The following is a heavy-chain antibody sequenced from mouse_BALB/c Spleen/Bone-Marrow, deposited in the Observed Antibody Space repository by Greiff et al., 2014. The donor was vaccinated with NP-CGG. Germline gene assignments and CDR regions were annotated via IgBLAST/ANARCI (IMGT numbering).Heavy chain of an antibody. J-gene: IGHJ2*01. V-gene: IGHV1-69*02. D-gene: IGHD1-1*01. CDR2: IYPSDSYT. CDR1: GYTFTSYW. CDR3: TRSYGSSYEYYFDH. Sequence: VQLQQSGAELVRPGASVKLSCKASGYTFTSYWINWAKQRPGQGLEWIGNIYPSDSYTNYNQKFKDKATLTVDKSSSTAYMQLSSPTSEDSAVYYCTRSYGSSYEYYFDHWGQGTTLTVSS.